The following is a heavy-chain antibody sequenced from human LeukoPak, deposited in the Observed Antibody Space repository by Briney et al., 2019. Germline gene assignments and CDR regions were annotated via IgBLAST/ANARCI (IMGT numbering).Heavy chain of an antibody. J-gene: IGHJ4*02. D-gene: IGHD6-6*01. V-gene: IGHV3-7*03. CDR2: IKQDGSEK. CDR1: GFTFSSYW. Sequence: PGGSLRLSCAAAGFTFSSYWMSWVRQAPGKGLEWVANIKQDGSEKHFVDSVKGRFTISRDNSKNTLYLQMNSLRAEDTAVYYCANPTYSSSRPFDYWGQGTLVTVSS. CDR3: ANPTYSSSRPFDY.